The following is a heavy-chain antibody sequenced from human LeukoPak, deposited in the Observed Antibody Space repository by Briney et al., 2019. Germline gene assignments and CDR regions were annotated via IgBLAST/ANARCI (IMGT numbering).Heavy chain of an antibody. CDR3: ARDWGAYYHFFDY. CDR2: IKPDGSER. CDR1: GFIMSVYW. Sequence: PGGSLRLSCEASGFIMSVYWMSWVRQAPGKGLEWVGNIKPDGSERNYVDSVKGRFTISRDNAKKSLYLQMSSLRAEDTAVYYCARDWGAYYHFFDYWGQGTLVTVSS. V-gene: IGHV3-7*01. J-gene: IGHJ4*02. D-gene: IGHD3-22*01.